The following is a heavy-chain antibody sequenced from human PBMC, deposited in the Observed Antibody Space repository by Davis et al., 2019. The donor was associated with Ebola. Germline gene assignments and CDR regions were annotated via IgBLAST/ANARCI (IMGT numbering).Heavy chain of an antibody. D-gene: IGHD1-26*01. J-gene: IGHJ6*02. CDR3: VRGWGRTGMGV. CDR1: GDSVSINSAG. CDR2: TYFNSKWYN. V-gene: IGHV6-1*01. Sequence: HSQTLSLTCAISGDSVSINSAGWNWIRQSPSRGLEWLGRTYFNSKWYNEYAVSVKSRISINPDTSKNQVSLHLNSVTPEDTAVYYCVRGWGRTGMGVWGQGTTVIVSS.